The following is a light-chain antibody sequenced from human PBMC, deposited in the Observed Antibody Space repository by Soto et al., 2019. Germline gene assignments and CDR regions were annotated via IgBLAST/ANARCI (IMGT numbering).Light chain of an antibody. CDR1: SSDVGGYNY. CDR3: SSYRSGGTFV. Sequence: QSALAQPTSVSGSPGQSMAISGTGTSSDVGGYNYVSWHQQHPGKAPKVLISVVSNRPSGVSNRFSGSKSGNTASLTISGLQAEDEADYYCSSYRSGGTFVFGSGTKVTVL. CDR2: VVS. J-gene: IGLJ1*01. V-gene: IGLV2-14*01.